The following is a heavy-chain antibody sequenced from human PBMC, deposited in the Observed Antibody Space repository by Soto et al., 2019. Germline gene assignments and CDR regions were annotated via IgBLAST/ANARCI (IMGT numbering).Heavy chain of an antibody. CDR3: ARRLSRTVAVPPDDAFGI. J-gene: IGHJ3*02. CDR1: GFSLSTNGMS. D-gene: IGHD6-19*01. CDR2: IYWDDDK. Sequence: SGPTLVNPTQTLTLTCTFSGFSLSTNGMSVGWIRQPPRKALEWLALIYWDDDKRYSPSLKSRVTITKDTSKNQVVLTITDMDPVDTATYHCARRLSRTVAVPPDDAFGIWGQGTMVTVSS. V-gene: IGHV2-5*02.